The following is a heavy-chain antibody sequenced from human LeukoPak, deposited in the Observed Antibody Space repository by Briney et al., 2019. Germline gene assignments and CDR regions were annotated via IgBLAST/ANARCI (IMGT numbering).Heavy chain of an antibody. CDR1: GFTVSSNY. CDR3: AREGDEYDYVWGSLED. J-gene: IGHJ4*02. V-gene: IGHV3-66*01. D-gene: IGHD3-16*01. CDR2: IYAGVGT. Sequence: PGGSLRLSCAASGFTVSSNYMSWVRQAPGKGLEWVSVIYAGVGTFYADSVKGRFIISRDDSKNTLYLQMNSLRAEDTAVYYCAREGDEYDYVWGSLEDWGQGTLVTVSS.